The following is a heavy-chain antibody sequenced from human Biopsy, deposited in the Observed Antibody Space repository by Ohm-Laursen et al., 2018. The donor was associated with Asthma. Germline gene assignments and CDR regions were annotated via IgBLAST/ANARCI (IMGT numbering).Heavy chain of an antibody. J-gene: IGHJ5*02. Sequence: SVKVSCKASGYTFIGCHIHWMRQAPGQGLEWMGRINPNSGGTNYAQKFQGRVTMTRDPSISTAYMEVSRLRSDDTAVYYCARGQKSAGDRWFDPWGQGTLVTVSS. V-gene: IGHV1-2*06. CDR2: INPNSGGT. CDR3: ARGQKSAGDRWFDP. D-gene: IGHD6-13*01. CDR1: GYTFIGCH.